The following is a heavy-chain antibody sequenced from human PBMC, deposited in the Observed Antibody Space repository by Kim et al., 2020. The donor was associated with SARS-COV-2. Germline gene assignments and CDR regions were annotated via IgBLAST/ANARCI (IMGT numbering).Heavy chain of an antibody. CDR3: AFAYGAWYYFDY. V-gene: IGHV3-21*01. J-gene: IGHJ4*02. D-gene: IGHD4-17*01. Sequence: YYADSVKGRFTISRDNAKNSLYLQMNSLRAEDTAVYYCAFAYGAWYYFDYWGQGTLVTVSS.